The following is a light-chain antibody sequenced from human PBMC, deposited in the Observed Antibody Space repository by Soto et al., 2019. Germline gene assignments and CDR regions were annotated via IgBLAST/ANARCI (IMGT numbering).Light chain of an antibody. V-gene: IGLV1-40*01. CDR1: SSNIGAGYD. Sequence: QAVVTQPPSVSGAPGQRVTISCTGSSSNIGAGYDVHWYQQLPGTAPKLLIYGNSNRPSGVPDRFSGSKSGTSASLAITGLQAGDEADYYCQSYDSSLSGLYVFGTGTKLTVL. CDR2: GNS. CDR3: QSYDSSLSGLYV. J-gene: IGLJ1*01.